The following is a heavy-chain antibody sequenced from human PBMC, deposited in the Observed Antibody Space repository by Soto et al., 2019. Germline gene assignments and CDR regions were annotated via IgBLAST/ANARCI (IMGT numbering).Heavy chain of an antibody. CDR1: GFTFSSYA. Sequence: VGSLRLSCAASGFTFSSYAMHWVRQAPGKGLEWVAVISYDGSNKYYADSVKGRFTISRDNSKNTLYLQMNSLRAEDTAVYYCARTPRAVCSSTSCYTAGRYYGMDVWGQGTTVTSP. CDR2: ISYDGSNK. D-gene: IGHD2-2*02. V-gene: IGHV3-30-3*01. J-gene: IGHJ6*02. CDR3: ARTPRAVCSSTSCYTAGRYYGMDV.